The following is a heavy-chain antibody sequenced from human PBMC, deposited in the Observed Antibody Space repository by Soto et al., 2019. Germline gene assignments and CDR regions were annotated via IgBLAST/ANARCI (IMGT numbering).Heavy chain of an antibody. Sequence: PSVTLSDTCAVRGGAIGGYYWRWICEPQGKGLEWIGEINHSGSTNYNPSLKSRVTISVDTSKNQFSLKLSSVTAADTAVYYCARNGSYYDFWSGYYFGGGMDVWGQGTTVT. V-gene: IGHV4-34*01. J-gene: IGHJ6*02. D-gene: IGHD3-3*01. CDR2: INHSGST. CDR3: ARNGSYYDFWSGYYFGGGMDV. CDR1: GGAIGGYY.